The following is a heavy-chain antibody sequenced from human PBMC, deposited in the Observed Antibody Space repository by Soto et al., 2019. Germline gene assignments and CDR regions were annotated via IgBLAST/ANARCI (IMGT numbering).Heavy chain of an antibody. J-gene: IGHJ4*02. D-gene: IGHD6-19*01. Sequence: EVQLVEPGGGLVQPGGSLRLSCAASGFDFSTYWMHWVRQAPGKGLVWVSRISGGGGTTYADSVEGRFTISRDNANNIVYLQMNSLTEEDTAMYYCIRASGVAGTGEYFWGQGTLVTVSS. CDR2: ISGGGGT. CDR1: GFDFSTYW. V-gene: IGHV3-74*02. CDR3: IRASGVAGTGEYF.